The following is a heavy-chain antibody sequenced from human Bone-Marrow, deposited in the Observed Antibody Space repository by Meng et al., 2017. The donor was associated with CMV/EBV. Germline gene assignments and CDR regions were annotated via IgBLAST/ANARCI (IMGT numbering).Heavy chain of an antibody. Sequence: LSLTCAASGFTFSSYAMHWVRQAPGKGLEWVAVISYDGSNKYYADSVKGRFTISRDNSKNTLYLQMNSLRAEDTAVYYCAREDSGSYYVLDYWGQGNLVNFAS. V-gene: IGHV3-30*04. CDR2: ISYDGSNK. CDR3: AREDSGSYYVLDY. J-gene: IGHJ4*02. D-gene: IGHD1-26*01. CDR1: GFTFSSYA.